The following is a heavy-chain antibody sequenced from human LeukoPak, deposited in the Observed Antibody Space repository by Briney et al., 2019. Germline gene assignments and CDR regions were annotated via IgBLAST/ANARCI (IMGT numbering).Heavy chain of an antibody. CDR1: GGFISSSSYY. J-gene: IGHJ4*02. V-gene: IGHV4-39*07. CDR2: IYYSGST. CDR3: ARGRGNWNPHFDY. Sequence: SETLSLTCTVSGGFISSSSYYWGWIRQPPGKGLEWIESIYYSGSTNYNPSLKSRLTISVDTSKNQFSLKLSSVTAADTAVYYCARGRGNWNPHFDYWGQGTLVTVSS. D-gene: IGHD1-20*01.